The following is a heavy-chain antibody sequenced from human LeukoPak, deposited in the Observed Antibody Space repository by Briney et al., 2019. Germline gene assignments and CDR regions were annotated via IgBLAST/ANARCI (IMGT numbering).Heavy chain of an antibody. V-gene: IGHV4-39*01. D-gene: IGHD2-2*02. CDR2: IYYSGST. J-gene: IGHJ5*02. CDR3: ARHTIVVVPAAIGARWFDP. CDR1: GGSISSSSYY. Sequence: KPSETLSLTCTVSGGSISSSSYYWGWIRQPPGKGLEWIGSIYYSGSTYYNPSLKSRVTISVDTSKNQFSLKLSSVTAADTAVYYCARHTIVVVPAAIGARWFDPWGQGTLVTVSS.